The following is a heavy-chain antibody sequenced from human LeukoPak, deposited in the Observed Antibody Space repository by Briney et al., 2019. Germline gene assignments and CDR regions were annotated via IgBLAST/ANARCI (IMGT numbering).Heavy chain of an antibody. D-gene: IGHD3-22*01. J-gene: IGHJ3*02. V-gene: IGHV1-46*01. CDR3: ARDPPGLYYDSTKTEDRVNDAFDI. CDR2: INPSGGST. Sequence: GASVKVSCKASGYTFTGYYMHWVRQAPGQGLEWMGIINPSGGSTSYAQKFQGRVTMTGDMSTSTVYMELSSLRSEDTAVYYCARDPPGLYYDSTKTEDRVNDAFDIWGQGTMVTVSS. CDR1: GYTFTGYY.